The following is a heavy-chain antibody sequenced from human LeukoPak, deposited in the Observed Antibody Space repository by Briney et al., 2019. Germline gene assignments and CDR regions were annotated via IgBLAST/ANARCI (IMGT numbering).Heavy chain of an antibody. CDR2: VYYSATI. CDR3: ARHGTAAGPFQL. V-gene: IGHV4-59*08. CDR1: GGAIDNYY. Sequence: PSETLSLTCTVSGGAIDNYYWSWIRQPPGKGLEWIAYVYYSATINYNPSLESRVTISVDTSKNQFSLRLTSVAAADTAVYYCARHGTAAGPFQLWGQGTLVTVSS. D-gene: IGHD2-21*02. J-gene: IGHJ1*01.